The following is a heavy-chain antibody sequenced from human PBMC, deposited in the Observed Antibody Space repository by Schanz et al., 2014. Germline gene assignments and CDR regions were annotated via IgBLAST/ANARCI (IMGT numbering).Heavy chain of an antibody. CDR3: ARDHVATTDYDYFFYYLDV. CDR1: GGTFNSYT. Sequence: VQLEQSGAEVKKPGSSVKVSCKASGGTFNSYTINWVRQAPGQGLEWMGRIIPILGIANYAQNFQGRVTITADKSTSTAYMELTSLRSEDTAVYYCARDHVATTDYDYFFYYLDVWATGITVIVSS. CDR2: IIPILGIA. D-gene: IGHD1-1*01. J-gene: IGHJ6*03. V-gene: IGHV1-69*08.